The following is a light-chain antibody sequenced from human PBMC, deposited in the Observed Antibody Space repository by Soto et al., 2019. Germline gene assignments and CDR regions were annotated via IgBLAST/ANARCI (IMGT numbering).Light chain of an antibody. CDR3: QKYDSAPT. CDR1: RGIGNA. J-gene: IGKJ1*01. Sequence: DIPMSQSPASVSASVGDRVTIPCRPSRGIGNALAWYQQKPGTVPKLLIHSASTLQSGVPSRFSGSGSGTDFTLTISSLQPEDVASYYCQKYDSAPTFGPGTKVDVK. CDR2: SAS. V-gene: IGKV1-27*01.